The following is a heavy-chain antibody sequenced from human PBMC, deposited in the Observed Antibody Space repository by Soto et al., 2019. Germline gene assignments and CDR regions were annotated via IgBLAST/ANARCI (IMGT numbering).Heavy chain of an antibody. J-gene: IGHJ6*02. CDR3: ASTIDYYYGMAV. D-gene: IGHD1-26*01. CDR2: IDPSDSYT. V-gene: IGHV5-10-1*01. CDR1: GYSFTSYL. Sequence: LTISCKGSGYSFTSYLISWVRQMPGKGLERMGRIDPSDSYTNYSTSFQGHVTISADKSISTAYLQWSSLKASDTAMYYCASTIDYYYGMAVWAQGTT.